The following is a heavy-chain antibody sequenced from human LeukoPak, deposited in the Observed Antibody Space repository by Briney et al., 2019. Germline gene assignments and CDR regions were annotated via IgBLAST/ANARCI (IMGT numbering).Heavy chain of an antibody. CDR3: ARGVGFDAFDI. V-gene: IGHV4-30-2*01. D-gene: IGHD1-26*01. J-gene: IGHJ3*02. Sequence: SETLSLTCAVSGGSISSGDYSWSWIRQPPGKGLEWIGYIYNSGSPYLNPSLKSRVTISIDRSKNQLSLKLSSVTAADTAVYYCARGVGFDAFDIWGQGTMVTVSS. CDR2: IYNSGSP. CDR1: GGSISSGDYS.